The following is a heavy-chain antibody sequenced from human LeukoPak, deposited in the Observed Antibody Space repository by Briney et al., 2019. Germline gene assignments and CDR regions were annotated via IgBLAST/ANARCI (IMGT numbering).Heavy chain of an antibody. J-gene: IGHJ4*02. CDR3: ARGLNYGGSGYYFDY. D-gene: IGHD3-22*01. CDR1: GGAISSSNYY. Sequence: SETLSLTCTVSGGAISSSNYYWLWIRQPPGKGLEWIGSIYYTGSTYYNPSLKSRVTISVDTSKNQCSLNLSSVTAADTAVYYRARGLNYGGSGYYFDYWGQGTLVTVSS. V-gene: IGHV4-39*07. CDR2: IYYTGST.